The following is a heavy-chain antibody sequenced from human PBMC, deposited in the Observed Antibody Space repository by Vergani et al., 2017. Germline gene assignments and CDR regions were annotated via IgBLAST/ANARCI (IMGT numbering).Heavy chain of an antibody. J-gene: IGHJ6*02. CDR1: GGSISSSSYY. CDR2: IYYSGST. D-gene: IGHD2-21*02. Sequence: QLQLQESGPGLVKPSETLSLTCTVSGGSISSSSYYWGWIRQPPGKGLEWIGSIYYSGSTYYNPSLKSRVTISVDTSKNQFSLQLSSVTAADTAVYYCARHLAYCGGDCYPCSYGMDVWGQGTTVTVSS. CDR3: ARHLAYCGGDCYPCSYGMDV. V-gene: IGHV4-39*01.